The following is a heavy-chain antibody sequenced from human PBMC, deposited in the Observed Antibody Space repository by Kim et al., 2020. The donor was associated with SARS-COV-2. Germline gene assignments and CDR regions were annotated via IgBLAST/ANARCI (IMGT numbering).Heavy chain of an antibody. V-gene: IGHV3-23*01. CDR1: GFTFRNYA. D-gene: IGHD7-27*01. Sequence: GGSLRLSCAASGFTFRNYAMSWVRQAPGKGLEWVSAISGSGGSPYYADSVKGRFTISRDNTKNTLYLQMISLRAEDTAVYYCAKSTGASELYYYYMDVWGKGTTVTVSS. J-gene: IGHJ6*03. CDR3: AKSTGASELYYYYMDV. CDR2: ISGSGGSP.